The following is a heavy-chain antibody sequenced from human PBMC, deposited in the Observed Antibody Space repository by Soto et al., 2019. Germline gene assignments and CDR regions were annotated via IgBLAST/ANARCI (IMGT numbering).Heavy chain of an antibody. J-gene: IGHJ6*02. CDR3: ARAERSSSWTNYYYYGMDV. CDR2: INVGNGNT. CDR1: GYKFSSYA. D-gene: IGHD6-13*01. Sequence: GXSVKVSSKASGYKFSSYAIHWVRHSPGQRLEWMGWINVGNGNTKYSQKFHDRVTITRDTSASTAYMELSSLRSEDTAVYYCARAERSSSWTNYYYYGMDVWGQGTTVTVSS. V-gene: IGHV1-3*01.